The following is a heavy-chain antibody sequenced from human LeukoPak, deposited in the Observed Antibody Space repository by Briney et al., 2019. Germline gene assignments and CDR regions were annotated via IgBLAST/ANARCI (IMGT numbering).Heavy chain of an antibody. D-gene: IGHD3-10*01. Sequence: GGSLRLSCAASGFPFSGYAMHWVRQAPGKGLEWVAVMSHDGTNKYYADSVKGRFTISRDNSKNTLYLQMDSLRTEDTAVYYCARAAHTTYVLGRYYYYAMDVWGQGTTVTVSS. CDR3: ARAAHTTYVLGRYYYYAMDV. J-gene: IGHJ6*02. CDR1: GFPFSGYA. V-gene: IGHV3-30-3*01. CDR2: MSHDGTNK.